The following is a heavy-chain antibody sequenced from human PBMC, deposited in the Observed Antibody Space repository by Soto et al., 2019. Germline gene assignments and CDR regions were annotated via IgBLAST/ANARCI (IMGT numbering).Heavy chain of an antibody. CDR2: IYYSGLT. D-gene: IGHD3-9*01. J-gene: IGHJ4*02. V-gene: IGHV4-31*03. CDR3: AKPSHEMLTGYSPFDH. CDR1: GGSMSSEGYY. Sequence: SETLSLTCTVSGGSMSSEGYYWSWIRQHPGKGLEWIGYIYYSGLTDYNPSLKSRLTISVDKSKNEFYLKMRSVTADDSALYYCAKPSHEMLTGYSPFDHWGQGTLVTVSS.